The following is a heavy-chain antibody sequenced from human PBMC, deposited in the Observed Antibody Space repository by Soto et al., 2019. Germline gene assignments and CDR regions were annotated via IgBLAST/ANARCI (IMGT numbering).Heavy chain of an antibody. CDR2: IYHSGST. CDR3: AREGNLGRWIQPLDS. D-gene: IGHD2-2*03. V-gene: IGHV4-30-2*01. Sequence: SETLSLTCAVSGGFISSGGYSWSWIRQPPGKGLEWIGYIYHSGSTYYNPSLKSRVTISVDRSKNQFSLKLSSVTAADTAVYFCAREGNLGRWIQPLDSWGQGTLVTVSS. CDR1: GGFISSGGYS. J-gene: IGHJ4*02.